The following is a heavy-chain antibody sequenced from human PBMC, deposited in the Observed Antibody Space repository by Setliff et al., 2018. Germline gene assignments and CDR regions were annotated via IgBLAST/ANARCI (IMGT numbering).Heavy chain of an antibody. CDR2: ISGSGGST. Sequence: LRLSCAASGFTFSSYAMSWVRQAPGKGLEWVSAISGSGGSTYYADSVKGRFTISRDNSKNTLYLQMNSLRAEDTAVYYCAKDTDSSGYYINWFDPWGQGTLVTVSS. D-gene: IGHD3-22*01. V-gene: IGHV3-23*01. J-gene: IGHJ5*02. CDR3: AKDTDSSGYYINWFDP. CDR1: GFTFSSYA.